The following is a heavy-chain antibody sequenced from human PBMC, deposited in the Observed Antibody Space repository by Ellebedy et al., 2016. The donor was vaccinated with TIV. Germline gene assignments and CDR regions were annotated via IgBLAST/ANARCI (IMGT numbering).Heavy chain of an antibody. CDR3: ARDVRRYNGYDKIDF. CDR2: ISGSGGST. Sequence: GESLKISXAASGFTFSSYAMSWVRQAPGKGLQWVSGISGSGGSTYYADSVKGRFTISRDNFKNTLYLQMNSLRAEDTAVYYCARDVRRYNGYDKIDFWGQGTRVTVSS. CDR1: GFTFSSYA. V-gene: IGHV3-23*01. J-gene: IGHJ4*02. D-gene: IGHD5-12*01.